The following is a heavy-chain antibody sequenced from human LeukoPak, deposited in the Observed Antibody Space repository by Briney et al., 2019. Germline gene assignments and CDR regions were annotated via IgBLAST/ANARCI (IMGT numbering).Heavy chain of an antibody. J-gene: IGHJ5*02. CDR2: IYTSGST. CDR3: ARVYTLWFGELLQWFDP. D-gene: IGHD3-10*01. Sequence: SETLSLTCTVSGGSISSGSYYWSWIRQPAGKGLEWIGRIYTSGSTNYNPSLKSRVTISVDTSKNQFSLKLSSVTAADTAVYYCARVYTLWFGELLQWFDPWGQGTLVTVSS. V-gene: IGHV4-61*02. CDR1: GGSISSGSYY.